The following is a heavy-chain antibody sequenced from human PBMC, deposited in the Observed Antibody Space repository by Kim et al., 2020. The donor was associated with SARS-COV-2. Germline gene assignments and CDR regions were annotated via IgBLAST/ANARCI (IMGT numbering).Heavy chain of an antibody. Sequence: SVKVSCKASGGTFSSYAISWVRQAPGQGLEWMGGIIPIFGTANYAQKFQGRVTITADESTSTAYMELSSLRSEDTAVYYCASYVWGSYRPETTFDYWGQGTLVTVSS. CDR1: GGTFSSYA. V-gene: IGHV1-69*13. D-gene: IGHD3-16*02. CDR3: ASYVWGSYRPETTFDY. J-gene: IGHJ4*02. CDR2: IIPIFGTA.